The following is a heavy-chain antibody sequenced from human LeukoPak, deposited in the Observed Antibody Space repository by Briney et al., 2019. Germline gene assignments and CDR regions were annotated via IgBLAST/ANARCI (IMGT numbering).Heavy chain of an antibody. Sequence: GGSLRLSCAASGFTFSSYAMSWVRQAPGKGLEWVSAISGSGGSTYYADSVKGRFTISRDNSKNTLYLQMNSLRAEDTAVYYCAKDLERDIVVVVAATPADYWGQGTLVTVSS. J-gene: IGHJ4*02. CDR3: AKDLERDIVVVVAATPADY. CDR1: GFTFSSYA. D-gene: IGHD2-15*01. V-gene: IGHV3-23*01. CDR2: ISGSGGST.